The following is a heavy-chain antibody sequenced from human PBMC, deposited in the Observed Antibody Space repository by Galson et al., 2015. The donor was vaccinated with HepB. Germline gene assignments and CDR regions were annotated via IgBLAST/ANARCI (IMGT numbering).Heavy chain of an antibody. CDR3: ARRGARYSSSWYQGLCFQH. J-gene: IGHJ1*01. V-gene: IGHV4-34*01. CDR2: INHSGST. Sequence: SEPLSLTCAVYGGSFSGYYWSWIRQPPGKGLEWIGEINHSGSTNYNPSLKSRVTISVDTSKNQFSLKLSSVTAADTAVYYCARRGARYSSSWYQGLCFQHWGQGTLVTVSS. D-gene: IGHD6-13*01. CDR1: GGSFSGYY.